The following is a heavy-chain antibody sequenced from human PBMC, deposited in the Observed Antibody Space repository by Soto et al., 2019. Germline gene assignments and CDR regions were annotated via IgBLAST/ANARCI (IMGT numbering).Heavy chain of an antibody. Sequence: SVKVSCKASGDTFNTYGISWVRQAPGQGIEWMGGIIPLFGTTNYAHKFKGRVTITADESTNTGYMELSSLRFEDMAIYYCARAPGTSWYNWFDPWGQGTLVTVSS. CDR1: GDTFNTYG. CDR3: ARAPGTSWYNWFDP. D-gene: IGHD1-26*01. V-gene: IGHV1-69*13. CDR2: IIPLFGTT. J-gene: IGHJ5*02.